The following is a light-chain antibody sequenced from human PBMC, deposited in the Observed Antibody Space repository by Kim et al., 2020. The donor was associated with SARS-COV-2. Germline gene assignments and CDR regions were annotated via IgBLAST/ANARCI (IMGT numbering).Light chain of an antibody. CDR2: GAA. J-gene: IGKJ4*01. V-gene: IGKV3-20*01. CDR1: KGITNYH. CDR3: HQYGGPAR. Sequence: LPPGKRPPPSGAASKGITNYHWSRYQQNPGQTPRILGVGAAGRATGITDRFSGSGSGTAFTLTISRLEPEDFEVFYCHQYGGPARFGGGTKVDIK.